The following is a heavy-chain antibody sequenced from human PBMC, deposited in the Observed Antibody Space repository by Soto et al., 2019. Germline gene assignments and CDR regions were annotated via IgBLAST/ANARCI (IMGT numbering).Heavy chain of an antibody. D-gene: IGHD2-8*02. CDR2: IYYSGST. CDR1: GGSISSYY. V-gene: IGHV4-59*01. CDR3: ARDFVAYAIRGYYYYGMDV. Sequence: SETLSLTCTVPGGSISSYYWSWIRQPPGKGLEWIGYIYYSGSTNYNPSLKSRVTISVDTSKNQFSLKLSSVTAADTAVYYCARDFVAYAIRGYYYYGMDVWGQGTTVTVS. J-gene: IGHJ6*02.